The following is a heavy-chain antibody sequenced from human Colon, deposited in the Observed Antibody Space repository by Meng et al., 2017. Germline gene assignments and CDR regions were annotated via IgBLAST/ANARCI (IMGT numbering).Heavy chain of an antibody. J-gene: IGHJ4*02. Sequence: EVQLVESGGGLVQPGGSLKLSCAASGFTFSGSAMHWVRQASGKGLEWVGRIRSKANSYATAYAASVKGRFTISRDDSKNTAYLQMNSLKTEDTAVYYCLPGDSYGYGWADYSGQGTLVTVSS. CDR1: GFTFSGSA. CDR2: IRSKANSYAT. V-gene: IGHV3-73*01. D-gene: IGHD5-18*01. CDR3: LPGDSYGYGWADY.